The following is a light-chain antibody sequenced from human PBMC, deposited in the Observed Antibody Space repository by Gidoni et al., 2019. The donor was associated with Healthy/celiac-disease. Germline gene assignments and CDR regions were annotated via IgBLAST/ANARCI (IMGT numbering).Light chain of an antibody. CDR2: DVS. CDR3: SSYTSSSTQV. J-gene: IGLJ1*01. CDR1: SSDVGGYNY. Sequence: SALTQPASVSGSPGQSITISCTGTSSDVGGYNYVSWYQQHPGKAPKLMIYDVSNRPSGVSNRVSGSKSGNTASLTISGLQAEDEADYYCSSYTSSSTQVFGTGTKVTVL. V-gene: IGLV2-14*03.